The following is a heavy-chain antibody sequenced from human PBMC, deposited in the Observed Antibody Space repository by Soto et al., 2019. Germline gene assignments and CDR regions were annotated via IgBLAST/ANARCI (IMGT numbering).Heavy chain of an antibody. V-gene: IGHV1-46*03. Sequence: ASVKVSCKASGYTFTSYYMHWVRQAPGQGLEWMGIINPSGGSTSYAQKFQGRVTMTRDTSTSTVYMELSSLRSEDTAVYYCARGSAGGIAARSAFDIWGQGTMVTVS. CDR3: ARGSAGGIAARSAFDI. CDR1: GYTFTSYY. D-gene: IGHD6-6*01. CDR2: INPSGGST. J-gene: IGHJ3*02.